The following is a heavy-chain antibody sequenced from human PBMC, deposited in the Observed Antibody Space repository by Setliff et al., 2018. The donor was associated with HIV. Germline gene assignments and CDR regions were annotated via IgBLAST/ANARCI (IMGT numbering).Heavy chain of an antibody. CDR2: INAGNGNT. CDR1: GYTFTDYA. Sequence: GASVKVSCKASGYTFTDYAMHWVRQAPGQRLEWMGWINAGNGNTKYSQKFQDRVTITRDTSASTAYMELTSLRSEDTAVFYCARGRPSNYYGSGSYRYFDYWGQGTLVTVSS. CDR3: ARGRPSNYYGSGSYRYFDY. D-gene: IGHD3-10*01. V-gene: IGHV1-3*01. J-gene: IGHJ4*02.